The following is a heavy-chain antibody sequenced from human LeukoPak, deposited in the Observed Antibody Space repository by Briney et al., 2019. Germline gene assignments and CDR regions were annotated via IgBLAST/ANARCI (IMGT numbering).Heavy chain of an antibody. CDR1: GFTFSSYS. D-gene: IGHD5-18*01. CDR3: ARRTSRGFTYGYDFDY. CDR2: ISSGSSTV. J-gene: IGHJ4*02. Sequence: GGSLRLSCAASGFTFSSYSMTWVRQTPGKGLQWVSYISSGSSTVYYADSVRGRFTISRDNAKNSLYLQMNSLRVEDTAVYYCARRTSRGFTYGYDFDYWGQGTLVTVS. V-gene: IGHV3-48*01.